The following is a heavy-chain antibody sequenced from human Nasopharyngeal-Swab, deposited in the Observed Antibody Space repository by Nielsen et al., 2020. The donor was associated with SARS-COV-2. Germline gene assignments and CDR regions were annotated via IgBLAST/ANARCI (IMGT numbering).Heavy chain of an antibody. CDR2: ISSSSSYI. J-gene: IGHJ6*02. CDR3: ARGQYCSSTSCYARGYYYYYGMDV. V-gene: IGHV3-21*01. Sequence: GESLKISCAASGFTFSSYSMNWVRQALGKGLEWVSSISSSSSYIYYADSVKGRFTISRDNAKDSLHLQMNSLRAEDTAVYYCARGQYCSSTSCYARGYYYYYGMDVWGQGTTVTVSS. CDR1: GFTFSSYS. D-gene: IGHD2-2*01.